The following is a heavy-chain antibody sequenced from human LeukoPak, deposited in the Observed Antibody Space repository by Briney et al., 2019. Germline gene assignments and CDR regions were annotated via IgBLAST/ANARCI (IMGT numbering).Heavy chain of an antibody. CDR1: GYTFTSYY. Sequence: ASVKVPCKASGYTFTSYYMHSVRQAPGQGLEWMGIINPSGGSTSYAQKFQGRVTMTRDTSTRTVYMELSSLRSEDTAVYYCARDQDYYGSGSPKSSFDYWGQGTLVTVSS. J-gene: IGHJ4*02. D-gene: IGHD3-10*01. CDR2: INPSGGST. CDR3: ARDQDYYGSGSPKSSFDY. V-gene: IGHV1-46*01.